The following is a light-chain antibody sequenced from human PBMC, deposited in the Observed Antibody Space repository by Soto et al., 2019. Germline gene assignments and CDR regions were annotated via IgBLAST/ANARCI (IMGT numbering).Light chain of an antibody. CDR3: SSYTSSSTPWV. J-gene: IGLJ3*02. CDR2: EVS. CDR1: SSDVCGYNY. Sequence: QSALTQPASVSGSPGQSITISCTGTSSDVCGYNYVSWYQQHPGKAPKLMIYEVSNRPSGVSNRFSGSKSGNTASLTISGLQAEDEADYYCSSYTSSSTPWVFGGGTKLTVL. V-gene: IGLV2-14*01.